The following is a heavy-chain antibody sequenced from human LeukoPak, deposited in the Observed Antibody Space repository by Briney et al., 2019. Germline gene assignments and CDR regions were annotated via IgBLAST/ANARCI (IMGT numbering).Heavy chain of an antibody. V-gene: IGHV3-48*03. CDR2: ISSGGSTI. CDR3: ARDVWFDP. J-gene: IGHJ5*02. CDR1: GFTFSSHE. Sequence: GGSLRLSCAASGFTFSSHEMNWVRQPPGKGLEWVSYISSGGSTIYYADSVKGRFTVSRDNAKNSLYLQMNSLRAEDTALYYCARDVWFDPWGQGTLVIVSS.